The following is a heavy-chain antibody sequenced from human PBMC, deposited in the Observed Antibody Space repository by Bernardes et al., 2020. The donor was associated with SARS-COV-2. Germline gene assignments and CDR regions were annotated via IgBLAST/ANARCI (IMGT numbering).Heavy chain of an antibody. J-gene: IGHJ4*02. CDR2: ISTSGSYI. V-gene: IGHV3-21*01. Sequence: GYLSLSCAASGFTFSRYSMNWVRQAPGKGLEWVSSISTSGSYIYYADSVKGRFTISRDNAKNSLYLQMNSLRAEDTAVYYCARDSYYYDASGYYLYYFDYWGQGTLVTVSS. D-gene: IGHD3-22*01. CDR1: GFTFSRYS. CDR3: ARDSYYYDASGYYLYYFDY.